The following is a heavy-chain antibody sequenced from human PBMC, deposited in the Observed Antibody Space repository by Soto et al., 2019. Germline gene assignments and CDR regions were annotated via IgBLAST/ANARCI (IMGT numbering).Heavy chain of an antibody. V-gene: IGHV1-69*17. Sequence: QVQLVQSGAEVKKRGSSVEVSCKASGGTFNTHAITWVRQAPGQGLEWVGGIIPILGIPSYAQSFQGRVTIIADKSTSTAYMEPSSLRSDDTAVYYCARVGDYGMDVWGQGTTVTVSS. CDR3: ARVGDYGMDV. D-gene: IGHD3-10*01. CDR1: GGTFNTHA. J-gene: IGHJ6*02. CDR2: IIPILGIP.